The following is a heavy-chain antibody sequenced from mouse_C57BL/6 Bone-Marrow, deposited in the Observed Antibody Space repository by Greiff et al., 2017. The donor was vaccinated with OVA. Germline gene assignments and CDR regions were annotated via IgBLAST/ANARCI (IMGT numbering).Heavy chain of an antibody. J-gene: IGHJ4*01. V-gene: IGHV5-9-1*02. CDR1: GFTFSSYA. CDR3: TRDDYYCGSSYYYYAMDY. D-gene: IGHD1-1*01. CDR2: ISSGGDYI. Sequence: EVKVVESGEGLVKPGGSLKLSCAASGFTFSSYAMSWVRQTPEKRLEWVAYISSGGDYIYYADTVKGRFTISRDNARNTLYLQMSSLKSEDTAMYYCTRDDYYCGSSYYYYAMDYWGQGTSVTVSS.